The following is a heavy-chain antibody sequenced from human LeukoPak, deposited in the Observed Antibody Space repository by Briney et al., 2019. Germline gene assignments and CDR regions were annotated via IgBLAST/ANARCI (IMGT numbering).Heavy chain of an antibody. Sequence: GGSLRLSCAASGFTFSSYSMTWVRQAPGEGLEWVSSISSSRSYIYYADSVKGRFTISRDNAKNSLYLQMNSLRAEDTAVYYCARDPLRFLESRAFDIWGQGTMVTVSS. CDR2: ISSSRSYI. CDR3: ARDPLRFLESRAFDI. D-gene: IGHD3-3*01. J-gene: IGHJ3*02. CDR1: GFTFSSYS. V-gene: IGHV3-21*01.